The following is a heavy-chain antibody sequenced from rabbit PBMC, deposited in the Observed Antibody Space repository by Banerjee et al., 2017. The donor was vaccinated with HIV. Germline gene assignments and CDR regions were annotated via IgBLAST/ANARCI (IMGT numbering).Heavy chain of an antibody. Sequence: QEQLEESGGGLVKPGGTLTLTCKASGIDFSTYYYMCWVRQAPGKGLELIACIDIVSGSTWYATWVNGRFTISRSTSLNTVTLQMTSLTAADTATYFCARDSAGREDFNLWGQGTLVTVS. J-gene: IGHJ4*01. CDR2: IDIVSGST. CDR1: GIDFSTYYY. D-gene: IGHD4-2*01. CDR3: ARDSAGREDFNL. V-gene: IGHV1S43*01.